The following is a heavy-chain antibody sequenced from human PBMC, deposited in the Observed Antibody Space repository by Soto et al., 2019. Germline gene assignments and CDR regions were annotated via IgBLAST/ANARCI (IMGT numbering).Heavy chain of an antibody. V-gene: IGHV1-2*04. D-gene: IGHD5-12*01. CDR1: GYTFTGYY. CDR2: INPNSGGT. CDR3: AREGGYSGYLRGAFDI. J-gene: IGHJ3*02. Sequence: QVQLVQSGAEVKKPGASVKVSCKASGYTFTGYYMHWVRQAPGQGLEWMGWINPNSGGTNYAQKFQGWVTMTRDTSISTAYMELSRLRSDDTAVYYCAREGGYSGYLRGAFDIWGQGTMVTVSS.